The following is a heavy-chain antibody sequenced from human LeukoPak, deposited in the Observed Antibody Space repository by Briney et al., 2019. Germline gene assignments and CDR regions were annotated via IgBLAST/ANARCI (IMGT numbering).Heavy chain of an antibody. V-gene: IGHV3-7*03. CDR1: GFTFSSYW. CDR3: ARADYGADDALDI. CDR2: VKQDGSER. D-gene: IGHD4-17*01. J-gene: IGHJ3*02. Sequence: GGSLRLSCAASGFTFSSYWMSWVRQAPGKGLEWVANVKQDGSERNYVDSVKGRFTISRDNAKNSLYLQMKSLRVEDTAVYYCARADYGADDALDIWGQGTMVTVSS.